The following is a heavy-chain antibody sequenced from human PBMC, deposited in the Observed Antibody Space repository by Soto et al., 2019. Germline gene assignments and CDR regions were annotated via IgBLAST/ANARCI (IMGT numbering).Heavy chain of an antibody. J-gene: IGHJ5*02. D-gene: IGHD3-10*01. CDR3: AKRPSITMVRGVIINP. CDR1: GFAFSSYG. V-gene: IGHV3-30*18. CDR2: ISYDGSNK. Sequence: GGSLRLSCAASGFAFSSYGMHWVRQAPGKGLEWVAVISYDGSNKYYADSVKGRFTISRDNSKNTPYLQMNSLRAEDTAVYYCAKRPSITMVRGVIINPWGQGTLVTVSS.